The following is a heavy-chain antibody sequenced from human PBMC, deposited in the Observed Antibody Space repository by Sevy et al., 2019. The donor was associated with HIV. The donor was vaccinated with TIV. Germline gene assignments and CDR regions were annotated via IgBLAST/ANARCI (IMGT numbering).Heavy chain of an antibody. V-gene: IGHV4-59*08. CDR1: GGSITSLY. D-gene: IGHD1-26*01. J-gene: IGHJ4*02. CDR3: AGENAWGRGYS. Sequence: SETLSLTCTVSGGSITSLYWNWIRQPPGKGLEWMANIYYNGHINYNPSSKSRVTLSLDTSKNQFSLRLSSVTAADTAMYYCAGENAWGRGYSWGQGTLVTVSS. CDR2: IYYNGHI.